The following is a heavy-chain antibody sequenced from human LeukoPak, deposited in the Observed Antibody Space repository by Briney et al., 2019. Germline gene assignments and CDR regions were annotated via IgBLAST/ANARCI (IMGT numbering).Heavy chain of an antibody. D-gene: IGHD3-3*01. CDR2: ISSSGSTI. CDR3: ARDLEFDFWSGSPGDY. J-gene: IGHJ4*02. CDR1: GFTFSDYY. Sequence: GGSLRLSCAASGFTFSDYYMSWIRQAPGKGLEWVSYISSSGSTIYYADSVKGRSTISRDNAKNSLYLQMNSLRAEDTAVYYCARDLEFDFWSGSPGDYWGQGTLVTVSS. V-gene: IGHV3-11*04.